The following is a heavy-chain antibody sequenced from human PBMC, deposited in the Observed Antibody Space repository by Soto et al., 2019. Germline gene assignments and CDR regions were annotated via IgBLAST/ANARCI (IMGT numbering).Heavy chain of an antibody. D-gene: IGHD1-1*01. CDR2: INADTGST. V-gene: IGHV1-3*01. CDR3: ARDWRWNDEDYYYGMGV. Sequence: ASVKVSCKASGHIRYGIHWARQAPGQRLEWVGWINADTGSTRYSQNFQGRVSITRDRSTTTFYMELSSLRSDDTAVYYCARDWRWNDEDYYYGMGVWGQGTTVTVSS. CDR1: GHIRYG. J-gene: IGHJ6*02.